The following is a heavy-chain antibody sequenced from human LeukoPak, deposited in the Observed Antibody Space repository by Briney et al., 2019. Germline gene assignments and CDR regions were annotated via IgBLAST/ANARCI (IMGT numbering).Heavy chain of an antibody. CDR1: GYSFTSYW. CDR2: IYPGDSDT. D-gene: IGHD3-16*01. Sequence: GESLKISCKGSGYSFTSYWIGCVRQMPGKGLEWMGIIYPGDSDTRYSPSFQGQVTISADKSISTAYLQWSSLKASDTAMYYCARPGQLGEYTPYYFDYWGQGVLVTVSS. V-gene: IGHV5-51*01. CDR3: ARPGQLGEYTPYYFDY. J-gene: IGHJ4*02.